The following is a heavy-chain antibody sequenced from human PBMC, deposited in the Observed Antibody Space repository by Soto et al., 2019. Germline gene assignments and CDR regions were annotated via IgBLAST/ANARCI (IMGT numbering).Heavy chain of an antibody. CDR2: INHSGST. D-gene: IGHD6-13*01. V-gene: IGHV4-34*01. CDR3: ARGRRLSRSWYTYYYYGMDV. CDR1: GGSFSGYY. J-gene: IGHJ6*02. Sequence: SETLSLTCAVYGGSFSGYYWSWIRQPPGKGLEWIGEINHSGSTNYNPSLKSRVTISVDTSKNQFSLKLSSVTAADTAVYYCARGRRLSRSWYTYYYYGMDVWGQGTTVTVSS.